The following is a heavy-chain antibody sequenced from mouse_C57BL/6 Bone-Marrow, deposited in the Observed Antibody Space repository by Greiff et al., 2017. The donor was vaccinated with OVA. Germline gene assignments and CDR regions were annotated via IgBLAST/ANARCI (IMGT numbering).Heavy chain of an antibody. V-gene: IGHV1-54*01. J-gene: IGHJ1*03. CDR3: ARSYDGYYVGYFDV. CDR1: GYAFTNYL. D-gene: IGHD2-3*01. CDR2: INPGSGGT. Sequence: VQLQQSGAELVRPGTSVKVSCKASGYAFTNYLIEWVKQRPGQGLEWIGVINPGSGGTNYNEKFKGKATLTADKSSSTAYMQLSSLTSEDSAVYFCARSYDGYYVGYFDVWGTGTTVTVSS.